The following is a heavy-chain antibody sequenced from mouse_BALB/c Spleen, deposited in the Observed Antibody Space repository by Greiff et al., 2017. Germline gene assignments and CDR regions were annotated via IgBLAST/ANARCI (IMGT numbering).Heavy chain of an antibody. CDR1: GYAFSSSW. CDR3: ARLFHYYGFDY. Sequence: QVQLQQSGPELVKPGASVKISCKASGYAFSSSWMNWVNQRPGQGLEWIGRIYPGDGDTNYNGKFKGKATLTADKSSSTAYMQLSSLTSVDSAVYFCARLFHYYGFDYWGQGTTLTVSS. CDR2: IYPGDGDT. V-gene: IGHV1-82*01. D-gene: IGHD1-2*01. J-gene: IGHJ2*01.